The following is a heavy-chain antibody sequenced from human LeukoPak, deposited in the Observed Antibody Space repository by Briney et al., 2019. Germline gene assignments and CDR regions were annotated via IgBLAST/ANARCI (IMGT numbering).Heavy chain of an antibody. CDR2: IYSGGST. Sequence: GGSLRLSCAASGFTVSSNYMSWVRQAPGKGLEWVSVIYSGGSTYYADSVKGRFTISRDNSKNTLYLQMNSLRAEDTAVYYCAKDQGRSYWFEYYFDYWGQGTLVTVSS. CDR3: AKDQGRSYWFEYYFDY. CDR1: GFTVSSNY. V-gene: IGHV3-53*01. J-gene: IGHJ4*02. D-gene: IGHD1-26*01.